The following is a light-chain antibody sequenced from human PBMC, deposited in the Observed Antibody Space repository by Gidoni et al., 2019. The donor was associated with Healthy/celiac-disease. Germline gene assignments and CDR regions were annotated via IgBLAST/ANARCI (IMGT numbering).Light chain of an antibody. Sequence: DTQMTRSPSSLSASVGDRVTIPRYASQDISNYLNWYQQNQGNAPKLLIYDASKLETGVPSRFSGSGAGTDFTFTISSLQAEDIATYYRQQYDNLPRTFGGGTKVEIK. CDR1: QDISNY. J-gene: IGKJ4*01. CDR3: QQYDNLPRT. V-gene: IGKV1-33*01. CDR2: DAS.